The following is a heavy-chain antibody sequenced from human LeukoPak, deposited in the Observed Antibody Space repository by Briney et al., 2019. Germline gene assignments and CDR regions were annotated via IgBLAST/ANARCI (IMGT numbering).Heavy chain of an antibody. V-gene: IGHV4-38-2*02. Sequence: SETLSLTCTVSGYSISSGYYWGWIRQPPGKGLEWIGSIYHSGSTYYNPSLKSRVTISVDTSKNQFSLKLSSVTAADTAVYYCARATGYYKDYWGQGTLVTVSS. CDR2: IYHSGST. D-gene: IGHD3-9*01. CDR3: ARATGYYKDY. CDR1: GYSISSGYY. J-gene: IGHJ4*02.